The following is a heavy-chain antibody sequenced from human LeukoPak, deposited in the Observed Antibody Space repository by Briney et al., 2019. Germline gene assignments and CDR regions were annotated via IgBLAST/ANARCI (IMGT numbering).Heavy chain of an antibody. CDR1: GGSVSSGSHY. J-gene: IGHJ4*02. Sequence: SQTLSLTCTVSGGSVSSGSHYWSWIRQHPGRGLEWIGYIYHSGSTFYNPSLKSRLTMSVDTSKNQFPMTLSSVTAADTALYYCARAGIYFGSGSYYYSFDSWGQGTLVTVSS. V-gene: IGHV4-31*03. CDR3: ARAGIYFGSGSYYYSFDS. D-gene: IGHD3-10*01. CDR2: IYHSGST.